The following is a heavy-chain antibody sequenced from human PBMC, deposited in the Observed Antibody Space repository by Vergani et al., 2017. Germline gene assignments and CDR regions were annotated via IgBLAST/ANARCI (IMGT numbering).Heavy chain of an antibody. V-gene: IGHV4-39*01. CDR2: IYNSGNG. Sequence: QMQLQESGPGLVKASETLSLTCTVSGDSIISRSYYWGWIRQPPGKGLEWIGSIYNSGNGDSSSSCKRRVTISADTSKNQFSLRLKSVTAADTAVYYCASGKYYSDSTSHFRGRYFDVWGRGTLVTVPS. J-gene: IGHJ2*01. CDR1: GDSIISRSYY. D-gene: IGHD3-16*01. CDR3: ASGKYYSDSTSHFRGRYFDV.